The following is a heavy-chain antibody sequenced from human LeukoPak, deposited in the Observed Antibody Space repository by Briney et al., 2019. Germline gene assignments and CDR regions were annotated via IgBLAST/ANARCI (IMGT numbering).Heavy chain of an antibody. Sequence: SETLSLTCAVYGGSFSGYYWSQIRQPPGKGLEWIGEINRSGSTNYNPSLKSRVTISVDTSKNQFSLKLSSVTAADTAVYYCARTPSGSHFDYWGQGTLVTVSS. CDR3: ARTPSGSHFDY. V-gene: IGHV4-34*01. J-gene: IGHJ4*02. CDR1: GGSFSGYY. D-gene: IGHD1-26*01. CDR2: INRSGST.